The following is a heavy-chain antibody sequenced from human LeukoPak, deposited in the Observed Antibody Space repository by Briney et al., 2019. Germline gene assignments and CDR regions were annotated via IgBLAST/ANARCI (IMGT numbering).Heavy chain of an antibody. Sequence: PSETLSLTCAVYGGSISGYYWSWIRQPAGKGLEWIGEINHSGSTNYNPSLKSRVTISVGTSKNQFSLKLSSVTAADTAVYYCARASGPIVGYYFDYWGQGTLVTVSS. D-gene: IGHD1-26*01. CDR2: INHSGST. V-gene: IGHV4-34*01. J-gene: IGHJ4*02. CDR3: ARASGPIVGYYFDY. CDR1: GGSISGYY.